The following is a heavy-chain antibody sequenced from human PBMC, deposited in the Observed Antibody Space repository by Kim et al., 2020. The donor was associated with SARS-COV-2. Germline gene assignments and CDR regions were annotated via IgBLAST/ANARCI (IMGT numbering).Heavy chain of an antibody. Sequence: SETLSLTCTVSGGSISSGSYYWSWIRQPAGKGLEWIGRIYTSGSTNYNPSLKSRVTISVDTSKNQFSLKLSSVTAADTAVYYCARVEEGSGSSIGDFDNWGQGTMVTVSS. J-gene: IGHJ3*02. D-gene: IGHD3-10*01. V-gene: IGHV4-61*02. CDR1: GGSISSGSYY. CDR3: ARVEEGSGSSIGDFDN. CDR2: IYTSGST.